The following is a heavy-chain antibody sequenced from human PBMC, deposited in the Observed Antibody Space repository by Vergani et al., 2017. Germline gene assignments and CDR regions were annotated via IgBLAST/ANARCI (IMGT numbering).Heavy chain of an antibody. CDR3: AKESIRDYGDYGAHWYFDL. Sequence: EVQLVESGGGLVQPGRSLRLSCAASGFTFDDYAMHWVRQAPGKGLEWVSAISGSGGSTYYADSVKGRFTISRDNSKNTLYLQMNSLRAEDTAVYYCAKESIRDYGDYGAHWYFDLWGRGTLVTVSS. V-gene: IGHV3-23*04. J-gene: IGHJ2*01. D-gene: IGHD4-17*01. CDR1: GFTFDDYA. CDR2: ISGSGGST.